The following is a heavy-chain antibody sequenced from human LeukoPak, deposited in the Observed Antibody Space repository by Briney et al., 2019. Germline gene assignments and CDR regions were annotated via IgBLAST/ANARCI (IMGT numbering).Heavy chain of an antibody. V-gene: IGHV1-46*01. CDR1: GYTFTGYY. Sequence: ASVKVSCKASGYTFTGYYMHWVRQAPGQGLEWMGIINPSGGSTSYAQKFQGRVTMTRDTSTSTVYMELSSLRPEDTAVYYCARGEYDILTGYYNYFDYWGQGTLVTVSS. CDR3: ARGEYDILTGYYNYFDY. D-gene: IGHD3-9*01. CDR2: INPSGGST. J-gene: IGHJ4*02.